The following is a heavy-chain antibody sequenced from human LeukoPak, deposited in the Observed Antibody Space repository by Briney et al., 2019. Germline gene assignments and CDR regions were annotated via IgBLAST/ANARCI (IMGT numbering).Heavy chain of an antibody. V-gene: IGHV4-4*07. CDR2: IYTSGST. J-gene: IGHJ4*02. CDR1: GGSISRYY. Sequence: SETLSLTCTVSGGSISRYYWSWIRQPAGKGLEWIGRIYTSGSTNYNPSLKSRVTMSVDTSKNQFSLKLSSVTAADTAVYYCARDEYSSSRAYLDYWGQGTLVTVSS. D-gene: IGHD6-6*01. CDR3: ARDEYSSSRAYLDY.